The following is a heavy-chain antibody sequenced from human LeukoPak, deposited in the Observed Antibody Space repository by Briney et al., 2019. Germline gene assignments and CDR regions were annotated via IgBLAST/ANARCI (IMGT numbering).Heavy chain of an antibody. V-gene: IGHV3-30*18. D-gene: IGHD4-17*01. Sequence: PGGSLRLSCAASGFTFSSYGMHWVRQAPGKGLEWVAVISYDGSNKYYADSVKGRFTISRDNSKNTLYLQMNSLRAEDTAVYYCAKDRIDDHGFDYWGQGTLVTVSS. J-gene: IGHJ4*02. CDR2: ISYDGSNK. CDR1: GFTFSSYG. CDR3: AKDRIDDHGFDY.